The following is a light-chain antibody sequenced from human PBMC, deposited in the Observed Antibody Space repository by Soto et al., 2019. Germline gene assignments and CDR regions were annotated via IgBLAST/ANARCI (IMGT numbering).Light chain of an antibody. CDR3: QYYDSSLIALV. J-gene: IGLJ2*01. CDR1: SSNIGAGYD. CDR2: GNS. Sequence: QSVLTQSPSVSGAPGQRVTISCTGSSSNIGAGYDVHWYQQLPGTAPNLIIYGNSNRPSGVPDRFSGSKSGTSSSLAITGLQAEDAAYYYCQYYDSSLIALVFGGGTKLTVL. V-gene: IGLV1-40*01.